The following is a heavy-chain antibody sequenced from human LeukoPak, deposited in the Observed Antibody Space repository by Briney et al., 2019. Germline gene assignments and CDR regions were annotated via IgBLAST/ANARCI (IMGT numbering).Heavy chain of an antibody. CDR3: ARDRALVSMVRGVMGYFYYYMDV. Sequence: PGGSLRLSCAASGFTFDDSVMHWVRQAPGKGLEWVSLISWDGGNTYYADSVKGRFTISRDNAKNSLYLEMNSLRAEDTAVYYCARDRALVSMVRGVMGYFYYYMDVWGKGTTVTISS. CDR2: ISWDGGNT. CDR1: GFTFDDSV. D-gene: IGHD3-10*01. J-gene: IGHJ6*03. V-gene: IGHV3-43D*03.